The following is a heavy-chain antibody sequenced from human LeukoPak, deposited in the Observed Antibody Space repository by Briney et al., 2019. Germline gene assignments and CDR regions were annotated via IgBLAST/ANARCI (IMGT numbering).Heavy chain of an antibody. CDR2: ISSSSSYI. D-gene: IGHD5-18*01. CDR1: GFTFSSYS. V-gene: IGHV3-21*01. J-gene: IGHJ4*02. CDR3: ARDLYSYYYFDY. Sequence: GGSLRLSCAASGFTFSSYSMNWVRQAPGKGLEWVSSISSSSSYIYYADSVKGRFTISRENAKNSLYLQMNSLRAEDTAVYYCARDLYSYYYFDYWGQGTLVTVSS.